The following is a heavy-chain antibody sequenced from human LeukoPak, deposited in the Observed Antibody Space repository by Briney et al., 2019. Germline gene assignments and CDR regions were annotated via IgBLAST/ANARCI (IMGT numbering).Heavy chain of an antibody. J-gene: IGHJ2*01. D-gene: IGHD4-23*01. CDR3: ARGGGGWYLDL. CDR1: GGSFSGLY. Sequence: SETLSLTCAVYGGSFSGLYWSWIRQPPGKGLEWIGEINHSGSTNYNPSLKSRVTISVDTSKNQFSLKVSSVIAADTAVYYCARGGGGWYLDLWGRDTLVTVSS. V-gene: IGHV4-34*01. CDR2: INHSGST.